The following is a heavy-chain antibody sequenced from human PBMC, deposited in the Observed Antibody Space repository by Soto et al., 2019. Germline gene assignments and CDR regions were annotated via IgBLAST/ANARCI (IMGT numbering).Heavy chain of an antibody. D-gene: IGHD2-2*01. V-gene: IGHV3-66*01. CDR2: IYSGGST. CDR3: ARGLPTPPAY. CDR1: GFTVSNNY. J-gene: IGHJ4*02. Sequence: GGSLRLCCAASGFTVSNNYMTWVRQAPGKGLECVSLIYSGGSTFYADSVKGRFTISRDHSKNTLYLQMNSLRVEDTAVYYCARGLPTPPAYWGQGTLVTVSS.